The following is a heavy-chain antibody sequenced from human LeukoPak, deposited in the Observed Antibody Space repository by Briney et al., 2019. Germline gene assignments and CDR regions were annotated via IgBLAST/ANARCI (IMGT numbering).Heavy chain of an antibody. CDR3: ARGGRGEVGWLRSGYAFDI. V-gene: IGHV4-4*07. CDR1: GGSIGTYY. Sequence: SETLSLTCTVSGGSIGTYYWSWIRQPAGKAPECIGPIYTSGTTNYNPCLKNRVTMSVDTSKNHFSLTLTSVTAADTAVYYCARGGRGEVGWLRSGYAFDIWGRGTMVTVSS. D-gene: IGHD5-12*01. J-gene: IGHJ3*02. CDR2: IYTSGTT.